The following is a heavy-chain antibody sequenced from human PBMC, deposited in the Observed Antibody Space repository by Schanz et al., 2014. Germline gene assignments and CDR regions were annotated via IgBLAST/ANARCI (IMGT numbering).Heavy chain of an antibody. CDR1: GGSISNYY. CDR3: AREGAREVGGSYNTFDN. D-gene: IGHD1-26*01. CDR2: IYSSGST. V-gene: IGHV4-4*07. Sequence: QVQLQESGPGLVKPSETLSLSCTVSGGSISNYYWTWIRQPAGKGLEWIGRIYSSGSTNYNPSLKSRVTMAVDTSKNQFSLKLSSVTAADTAVYYCAREGAREVGGSYNTFDNWGQGTLVTVSS. J-gene: IGHJ4*02.